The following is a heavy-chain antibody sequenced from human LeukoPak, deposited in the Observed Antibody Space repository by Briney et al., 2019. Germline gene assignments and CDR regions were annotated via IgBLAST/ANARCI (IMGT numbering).Heavy chain of an antibody. CDR3: ARVKTTVTTYGGFDY. Sequence: GASVKVSCKASGYTFTGYYMHWVRQAPGQGLEWMGWINPNSGGTNYAQKFQGRVTMTRDTSISTAYMELSRLRSDDTAVHYCARVKTTVTTYGGFDYWGQGTLVTVSS. D-gene: IGHD4-17*01. J-gene: IGHJ4*02. V-gene: IGHV1-2*02. CDR2: INPNSGGT. CDR1: GYTFTGYY.